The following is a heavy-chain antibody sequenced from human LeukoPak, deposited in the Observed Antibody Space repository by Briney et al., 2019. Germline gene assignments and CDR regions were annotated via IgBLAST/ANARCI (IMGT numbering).Heavy chain of an antibody. CDR3: VREGVYNFDSSGYFIFDY. Sequence: SETLSPTCTVSGGSISSSSNYWGWIRQPPGKGLEWIGSIYYSGSTYYNPSLKRRVTISVDTSKNQFSLKLTSVTAADTAVYYCVREGVYNFDSSGYFIFDYWGQGTLATVSS. D-gene: IGHD3-22*01. CDR2: IYYSGST. J-gene: IGHJ4*02. CDR1: GGSISSSSNY. V-gene: IGHV4-39*02.